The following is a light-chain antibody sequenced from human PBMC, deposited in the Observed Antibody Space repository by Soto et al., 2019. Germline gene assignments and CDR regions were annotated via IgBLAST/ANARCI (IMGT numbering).Light chain of an antibody. V-gene: IGKV1-9*01. CDR1: QGISSY. J-gene: IGKJ1*01. Sequence: DIQMTQSPSSLSASLGDRVTIXXRMSQGISSYLAWYQQKPGKAPEVXIHAASTLQSGVPSRFSGSGSGTEFTLTISSLQPEDFATYYCQQLNSYPRTFGQGTKVDIK. CDR2: AAS. CDR3: QQLNSYPRT.